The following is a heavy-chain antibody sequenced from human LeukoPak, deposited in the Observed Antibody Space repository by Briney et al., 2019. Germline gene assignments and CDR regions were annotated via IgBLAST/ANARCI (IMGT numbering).Heavy chain of an antibody. CDR3: AKNRGMTMIGGGLDY. Sequence: GGSLRLSCAAFGFTFSSFARSWVRQAPGRGLEWVSLSSSSRSITYYADSVQGRFTISRDNSKNTLYLQMNSLRAEDTALYYCAKNRGMTMIGGGLDYWGQGTLVTVSS. V-gene: IGHV3-23*01. D-gene: IGHD3-10*02. J-gene: IGHJ4*02. CDR1: GFTFSSFA. CDR2: SSSSRSIT.